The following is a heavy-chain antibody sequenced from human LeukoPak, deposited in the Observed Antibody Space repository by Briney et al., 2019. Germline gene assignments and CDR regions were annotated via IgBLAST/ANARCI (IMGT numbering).Heavy chain of an antibody. CDR1: GFTFSSYA. CDR2: ISSNGGST. J-gene: IGHJ4*02. D-gene: IGHD3-22*01. V-gene: IGHV3-64*01. CDR3: ARDYSSGLRPYYFDY. Sequence: GGSLRLSCAASGFTFSSYAMHWVRQAPGKGLEYVSAISSNGGSTYYANSVKGRFTISRDNSKNTLYLQMGSLRAEDMAVYYCARDYSSGLRPYYFDYWGQGTLVTVSS.